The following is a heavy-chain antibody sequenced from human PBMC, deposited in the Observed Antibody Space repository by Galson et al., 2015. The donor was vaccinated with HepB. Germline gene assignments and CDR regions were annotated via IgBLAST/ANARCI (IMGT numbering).Heavy chain of an antibody. D-gene: IGHD3-9*01. CDR2: IKSKTDGGTT. J-gene: IGHJ6*02. Sequence: SLRLSCAASGFTFSNAWKSWVRQAPGKGLEWVGRIKSKTDGGTTDYAAPVKGRFTISRDDSKNTLYLQMNSLKTEDTAVYYCTKEGGELVPTPYYYYYGMDVWGQGTTVTVSS. CDR3: TKEGGELVPTPYYYYYGMDV. V-gene: IGHV3-15*01. CDR1: GFTFSNAW.